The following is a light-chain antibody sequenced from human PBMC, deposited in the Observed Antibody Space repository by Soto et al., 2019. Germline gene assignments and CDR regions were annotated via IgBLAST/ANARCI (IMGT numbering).Light chain of an antibody. CDR3: VLYMGSGPWV. CDR1: SGSVSTNYY. J-gene: IGLJ3*02. CDR2: STN. Sequence: QAVVTQEPSFSVSPGGTVTLTCGLSSGSVSTNYYPSWYQQTPGQAPRTLIYSTNTRSSGVPDRFSGSILGNKAALTITGAQADDESNYYCVLYMGSGPWVFGGGTQLTVL. V-gene: IGLV8-61*01.